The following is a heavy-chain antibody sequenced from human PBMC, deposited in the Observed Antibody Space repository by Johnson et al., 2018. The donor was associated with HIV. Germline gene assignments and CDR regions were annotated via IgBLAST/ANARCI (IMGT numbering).Heavy chain of an antibody. J-gene: IGHJ3*02. CDR2: IYSGDTT. V-gene: IGHV3-66*01. Sequence: VQLVESGGGLVQPGGSLRLSCAASGFTVSSNYMSWVRQAPGKGLEWVSIIYSGDTTYYADSVKGRFTISRDNSRNTLYLQMSSLRAEDTAVYYCAKSYSSSWYTDAFDIWGQGTMVTVSS. CDR1: GFTVSSNY. D-gene: IGHD6-13*01. CDR3: AKSYSSSWYTDAFDI.